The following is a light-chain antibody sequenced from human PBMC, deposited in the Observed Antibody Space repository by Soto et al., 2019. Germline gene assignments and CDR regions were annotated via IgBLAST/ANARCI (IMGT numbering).Light chain of an antibody. CDR1: ISNIGSND. V-gene: IGLV1-51*01. CDR2: DND. CDR3: GTWDSSLGVGV. J-gene: IGLJ3*02. Sequence: QSVLTQPPSVSAAPGQKVTISCSGSISNIGSNDVSWYQQLPGTAPKVLIYDNDKRPSGIPDRFSGSKSGTSATLGITGLQTGDEADYYCGTWDSSLGVGVFGGGTKVTVL.